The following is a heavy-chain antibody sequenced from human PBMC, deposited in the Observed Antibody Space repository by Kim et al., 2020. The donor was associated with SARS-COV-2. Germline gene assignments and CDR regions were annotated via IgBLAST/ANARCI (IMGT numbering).Heavy chain of an antibody. V-gene: IGHV4-39*07. Sequence: SETLSLTCTVSGGSISSSSYYWGWIRQPPGTGLEWIGSIYYSGSTYSNPSLKSRVTISVYTSKNQFSLKLSPVTAAATAVYHCARVRWYNSKENIDYWG. CDR2: IYYSGST. J-gene: IGHJ4*01. D-gene: IGHD1-20*01. CDR3: ARVRWYNSKENIDY. CDR1: GGSISSSSYY.